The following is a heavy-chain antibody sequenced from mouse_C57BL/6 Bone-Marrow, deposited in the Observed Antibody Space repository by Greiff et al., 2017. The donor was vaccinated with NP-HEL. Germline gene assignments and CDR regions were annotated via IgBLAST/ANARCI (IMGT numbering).Heavy chain of an antibody. J-gene: IGHJ1*03. CDR2: IHPNSGST. D-gene: IGHD1-1*01. CDR3: AYSYYGGSYWYFDV. Sequence: VQLQQPGAELVKPGASVKLSCKASGYTFTSYWMHWVKQRPGQGLEWIGMIHPNSGSTNYNEKFKSKATLTVDKSSSTAYMQLSSLTSEDSAVYSCAYSYYGGSYWYFDVWGTGTTVTVSS. CDR1: GYTFTSYW. V-gene: IGHV1-64*01.